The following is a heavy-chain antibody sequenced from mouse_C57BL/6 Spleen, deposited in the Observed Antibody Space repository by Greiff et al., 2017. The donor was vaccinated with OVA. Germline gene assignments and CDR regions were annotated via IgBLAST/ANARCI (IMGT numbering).Heavy chain of an antibody. V-gene: IGHV1-53*01. CDR1: GYTFTSYW. J-gene: IGHJ4*01. Sequence: QVHVKQPGTELVKPGASVKLSCKASGYTFTSYWMHWVKQRPGQGLEWIGYINPSNGGTNYNEKFKSKATLTADKSSSTAYMQLSSLTSEDSAVYYCAREVVSYDATDYWGQGTTLTVSS. D-gene: IGHD6-5*01. CDR3: AREVVSYDATDY. CDR2: INPSNGGT.